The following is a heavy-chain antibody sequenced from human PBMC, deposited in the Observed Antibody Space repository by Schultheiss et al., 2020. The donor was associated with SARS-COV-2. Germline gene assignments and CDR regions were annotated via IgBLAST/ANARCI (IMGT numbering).Heavy chain of an antibody. Sequence: GGSLRLSCAASGFTFSSYEMNWVRQAPGKGLEWVSSISSSSSYIYYADSVKGRFTISRDNSKNTLYLQMNSLRAEDTAVYYCAREDFDSWGQGTLVTVSS. CDR3: AREDFDS. CDR1: GFTFSSYE. V-gene: IGHV3-21*01. J-gene: IGHJ4*02. CDR2: ISSSSSYI.